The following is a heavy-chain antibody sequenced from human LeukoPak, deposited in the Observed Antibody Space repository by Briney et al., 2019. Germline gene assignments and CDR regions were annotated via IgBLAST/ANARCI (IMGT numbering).Heavy chain of an antibody. CDR3: ASGKRITMIVVALTSLDY. CDR1: GGTFSSCA. CDR2: IIPIFGTA. D-gene: IGHD3-22*01. Sequence: GSSVKVSCKASGGTFSSCAISWVRQAPGQGLGWMGGIIPIFGTANYAQKFQGRVTITTDESTSTAYMELSSLRSEDTAVYYCASGKRITMIVVALTSLDYWGQGTLVTVSS. J-gene: IGHJ4*02. V-gene: IGHV1-69*05.